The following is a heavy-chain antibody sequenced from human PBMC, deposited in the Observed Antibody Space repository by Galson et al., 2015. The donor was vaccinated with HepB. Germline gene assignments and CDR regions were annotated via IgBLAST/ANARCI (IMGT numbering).Heavy chain of an antibody. CDR2: IDYSGSA. CDR3: ARGVPRRRYAFWSSSFDP. J-gene: IGHJ5*02. CDR1: GDSISSGNYY. V-gene: IGHV4-31*03. Sequence: LTCTVSGDSISSGNYYWSWIRQHPGKGLEWIGYIDYSGSAYYNPSLESRLTISVDTSKNQFSLKLISVSAADTALYYCARGVPRRRYAFWSSSFDPWGQGTQVTVSS. D-gene: IGHD3-3*01.